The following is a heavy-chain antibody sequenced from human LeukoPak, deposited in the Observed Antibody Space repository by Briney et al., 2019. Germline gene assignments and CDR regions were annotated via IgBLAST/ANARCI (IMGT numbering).Heavy chain of an antibody. Sequence: SETLSLTCGVSGGSISSNNWWSWVRQPPGQGLEWIDEIYHSGSANYNPSLKSRVTISVDKSKNQLSLKLISVTAADTAVYYCARDVGTALVTGDYWGQGTLVTVSS. CDR2: IYHSGSA. CDR1: GGSISSNNW. D-gene: IGHD5-18*01. J-gene: IGHJ4*02. CDR3: ARDVGTALVTGDY. V-gene: IGHV4-4*02.